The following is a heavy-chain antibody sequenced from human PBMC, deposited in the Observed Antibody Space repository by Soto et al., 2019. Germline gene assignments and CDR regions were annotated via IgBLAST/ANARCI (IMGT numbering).Heavy chain of an antibody. D-gene: IGHD3-3*01. CDR2: IIPIFGTA. V-gene: IGHV1-69*01. CDR1: GGTFSSYA. Sequence: QVQLVQSGAEVKKPGSSVKVSCKASGGTFSSYAISWVRQAPGQGLEWMGGIIPIFGTANYAQKFQGRVTITADEFTSTGYRELSILRSEDTAVYYCARHYTRAYHVPEYYYYVMDVWGQVPTVTVSS. CDR3: ARHYTRAYHVPEYYYYVMDV. J-gene: IGHJ6*02.